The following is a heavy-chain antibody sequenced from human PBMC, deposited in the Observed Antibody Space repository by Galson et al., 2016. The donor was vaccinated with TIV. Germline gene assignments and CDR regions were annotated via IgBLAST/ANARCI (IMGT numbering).Heavy chain of an antibody. CDR1: GFNFDVRW. D-gene: IGHD2/OR15-2a*01. J-gene: IGHJ4*02. CDR3: ASFNTKDAFDS. Sequence: SLRLSCAASGFNFDVRWMSWPRQVPGKELEWVGRIRSGSEAGTTDYAATVKGRFTISRDDSKDTLYLQMNNLKIEDTAVYYCASFNTKDAFDSWGQGTLVIVSS. CDR2: IRSGSEAGTT. V-gene: IGHV3-15*01.